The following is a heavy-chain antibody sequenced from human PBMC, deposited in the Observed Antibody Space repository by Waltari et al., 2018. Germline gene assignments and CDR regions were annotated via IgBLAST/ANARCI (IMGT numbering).Heavy chain of an antibody. Sequence: QLRLRESGPGRVKPSGPVPLTCAGSGPPVASVAQYWGWTRQSPERGLEWSGTSYFTGTTHYTPSLRSRVTISADTSRDQFSLRVSSVTATDTAVYYCAGTALHTKIAFDSWGQGTQVTVSA. D-gene: IGHD2-21*01. V-gene: IGHV4-39*01. CDR2: SYFTGTT. CDR1: GPPVASVAQY. J-gene: IGHJ4*02. CDR3: AGTALHTKIAFDS.